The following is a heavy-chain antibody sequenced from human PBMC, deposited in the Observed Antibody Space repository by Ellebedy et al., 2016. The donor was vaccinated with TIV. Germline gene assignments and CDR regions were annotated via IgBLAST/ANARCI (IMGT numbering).Heavy chain of an antibody. CDR2: ISGYNGNT. J-gene: IGHJ5*02. Sequence: ASVKVSXXASGYMFTSYSINWVRQAPGQGLEWTGRISGYNGNTHYAQRFQDRVTMTIDTSATTAYMELRSLRSDDTAVYFCARGNINNWFDPWGQGTLVTVSS. CDR1: GYMFTSYS. V-gene: IGHV1-18*04. D-gene: IGHD4-11*01. CDR3: ARGNINNWFDP.